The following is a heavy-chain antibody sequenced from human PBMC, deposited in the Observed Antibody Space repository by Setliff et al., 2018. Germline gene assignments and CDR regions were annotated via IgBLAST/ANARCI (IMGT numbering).Heavy chain of an antibody. D-gene: IGHD4-17*01. Sequence: SETLSLTCTVSRGSIYSYFWSWIRQPPGKGLEWLGYIYHNGNTNYNPSLTRRVTMSVDTSKSQFSLKLVSMTAADTAVYYCTRRRSTGYNAWGQGPLVTVSS. CDR3: TRRRSTGYNA. J-gene: IGHJ1*01. V-gene: IGHV4-59*12. CDR1: RGSIYSYF. CDR2: IYHNGNT.